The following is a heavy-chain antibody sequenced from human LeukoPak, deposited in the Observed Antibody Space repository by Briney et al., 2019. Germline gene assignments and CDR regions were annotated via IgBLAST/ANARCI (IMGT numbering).Heavy chain of an antibody. CDR3: ARETTVTTTNFDY. CDR1: GFTFNNYW. V-gene: IGHV3-74*01. D-gene: IGHD4-17*01. J-gene: IGHJ4*02. CDR2: INTDGSST. Sequence: GGSLRLSCVASGFTFNNYWIHWVRQAPGKGLVWVSRINTDGSSTSYADSVKGRFTISRDNAKNTLYLQMNSLRAEDTAVYYCARETTVTTTNFDYWGQGTLVTVSS.